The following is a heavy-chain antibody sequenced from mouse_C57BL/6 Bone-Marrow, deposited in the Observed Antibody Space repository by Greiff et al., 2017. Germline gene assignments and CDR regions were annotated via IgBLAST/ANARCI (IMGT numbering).Heavy chain of an antibody. CDR2: IDPSDSYT. CDR1: GYTFTSYW. J-gene: IGHJ2*01. CDR3: AREGILRSFDY. V-gene: IGHV1-69*01. Sequence: QVQLQQPGAELVMPGASVKLSCKASGYTFTSYWMHWVKQRPGQGLEWIGEIDPSDSYTNYNQKFKGKSTLTVDQSSSTAYMQLSSLTSEDSAGYYCAREGILRSFDYWGQGTTLTVSS. D-gene: IGHD1-1*01.